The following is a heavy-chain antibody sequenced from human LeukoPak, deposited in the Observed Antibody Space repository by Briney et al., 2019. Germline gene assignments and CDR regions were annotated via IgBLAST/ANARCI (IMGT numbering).Heavy chain of an antibody. CDR2: ISYDGNTI. J-gene: IGHJ4*02. V-gene: IGHV3-30*04. CDR3: TMEYGNSGFDY. Sequence: PGGSLRRSCTASGFTFSQFAIHWVRQAPGKGLEWVTIISYDGNTIYYADSVKGRFTISRDASRNTVSLQMNGLRVEDTAMYYCTMEYGNSGFDYWGRGARVTVSS. D-gene: IGHD4-23*01. CDR1: GFTFSQFA.